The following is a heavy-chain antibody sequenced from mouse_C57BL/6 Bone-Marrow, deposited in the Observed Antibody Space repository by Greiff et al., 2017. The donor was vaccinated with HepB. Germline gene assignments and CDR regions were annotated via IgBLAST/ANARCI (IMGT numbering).Heavy chain of an antibody. D-gene: IGHD1-1*01. Sequence: EVKLMESGPGLVKPSQSLSLTCSVTGYSITSGYYWNWIRQFPGNKLEWMGYISYDGSNNYNPSLKNRISITRDTSKNQFFLKLNSVTTEDTATYYCARGYGSSYEDYWGQGTTLTVSS. J-gene: IGHJ2*01. V-gene: IGHV3-6*01. CDR3: ARGYGSSYEDY. CDR2: ISYDGSN. CDR1: GYSITSGYY.